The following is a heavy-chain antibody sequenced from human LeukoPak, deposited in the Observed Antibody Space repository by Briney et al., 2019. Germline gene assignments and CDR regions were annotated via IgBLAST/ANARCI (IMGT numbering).Heavy chain of an antibody. V-gene: IGHV3-23*01. Sequence: GSLRFSCAASGFTFSSYAMSWVRQAPGKGLEWVSAISGSGGSTYYADSVKGRFTISRDNSKNMLYLQMNSLRAEDTAVYYCAKGKINHEGAFDIWGQGTLVIVSS. J-gene: IGHJ3*02. CDR2: ISGSGGST. CDR1: GFTFSSYA. CDR3: AKGKINHEGAFDI.